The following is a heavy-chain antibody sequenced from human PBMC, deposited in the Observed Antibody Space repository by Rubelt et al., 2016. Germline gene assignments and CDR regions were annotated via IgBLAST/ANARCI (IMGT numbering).Heavy chain of an antibody. CDR1: GGSISSSSYY. Sequence: QLQLQESGPGLVKPSETLSLTCIVSGGSISSSSYYWGWIRQPPGKGLEWIGSINYTGSTYYNPSLKSRVTISIDTPKNQFSLRWSFVTAADTAVYYCARVGGYSYGQGWFDPWGQGTLVTVSS. J-gene: IGHJ5*02. V-gene: IGHV4-39*07. CDR3: ARVGGYSYGQGWFDP. D-gene: IGHD5-18*01. CDR2: INYTGST.